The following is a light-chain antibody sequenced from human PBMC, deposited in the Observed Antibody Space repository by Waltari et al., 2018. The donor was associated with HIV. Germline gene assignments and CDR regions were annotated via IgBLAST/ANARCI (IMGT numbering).Light chain of an antibody. V-gene: IGLV1-40*01. J-gene: IGLJ2*01. Sequence: QSVLTQPPSVSGAPGQRVTISCTGSSSNLGAGYDGHWYQQLPGTAPKLLIYANINRPSGVPDRFSGSKSGSSASLAITGLQAEDEAHYYCQSFDSSLTTSGVIFGGGTKLTVL. CDR3: QSFDSSLTTSGVI. CDR2: ANI. CDR1: SSNLGAGYD.